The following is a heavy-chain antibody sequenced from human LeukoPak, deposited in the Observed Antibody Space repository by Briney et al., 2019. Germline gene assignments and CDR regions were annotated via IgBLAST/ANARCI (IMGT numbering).Heavy chain of an antibody. CDR1: GGSISSGGYY. D-gene: IGHD2-2*01. J-gene: IGHJ5*02. V-gene: IGHV4-31*03. CDR2: IYYSGST. CDR3: ARRPAAMPGWFDP. Sequence: SETLSLTCTVSGGSISSGGYYWSWIRQHPGKGLEWIGYIYYSGSTYYNPSLKSRVTISVDTSKNQFSLKLSSVTAADTAVYYCARRPAAMPGWFDPWGQGTLVTVSS.